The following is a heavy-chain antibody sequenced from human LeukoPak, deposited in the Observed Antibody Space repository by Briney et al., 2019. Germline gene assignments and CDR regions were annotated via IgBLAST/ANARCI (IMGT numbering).Heavy chain of an antibody. Sequence: PGGSLRLSCAASGFIFSSSGMHWVRQAPGKGLEWVAFIRYDGSYNYYADSVKGRFTISRDSSKKTLYLQMNSLRAEDTAVYYCAKAMTTVTPFDYWGQGTLVTVSS. V-gene: IGHV3-30*02. CDR2: IRYDGSYN. J-gene: IGHJ4*02. CDR3: AKAMTTVTPFDY. CDR1: GFIFSSSG. D-gene: IGHD4-17*01.